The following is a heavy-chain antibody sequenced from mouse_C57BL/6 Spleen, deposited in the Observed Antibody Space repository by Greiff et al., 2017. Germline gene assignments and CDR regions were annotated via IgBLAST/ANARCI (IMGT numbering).Heavy chain of an antibody. CDR1: GYAFSSSW. D-gene: IGHD1-1*01. Sequence: QVQLQQSGPELVKPGASVKISCKASGYAFSSSWMNWVKQRPGKGLEWIGRIYPGDGDTNYNGKFKGKATLTADKSSSTAYMQLSSLTSEDSAVYFCAREISTTVVPGYFDYWGQGTTLTVSS. V-gene: IGHV1-82*01. J-gene: IGHJ2*01. CDR2: IYPGDGDT. CDR3: AREISTTVVPGYFDY.